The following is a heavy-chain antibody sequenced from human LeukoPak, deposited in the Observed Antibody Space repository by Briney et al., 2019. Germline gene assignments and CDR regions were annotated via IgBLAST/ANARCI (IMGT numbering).Heavy chain of an antibody. CDR1: GFAFSDYY. CDR3: ARDRLWEVGATPYFAY. V-gene: IGHV3-11*05. J-gene: IGHJ4*02. D-gene: IGHD1-26*01. CDR2: ISSSRSDT. Sequence: GGSLRLSCAASGFAFSDYYMSWIRQAPGKGLEWVSYISSSRSDTKYADSVKGRFTISRDNAKNSLYLQMNSLRAEDTAVYYCARDRLWEVGATPYFAYWGQGTLVTVSS.